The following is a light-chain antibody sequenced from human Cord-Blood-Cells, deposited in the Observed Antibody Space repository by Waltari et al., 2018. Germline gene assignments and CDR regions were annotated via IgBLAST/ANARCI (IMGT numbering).Light chain of an antibody. CDR1: SSNIGSTT. J-gene: IGLJ3*02. Sequence: QSVLTQPPSASGTPGQRVTIPCSGSSSNIGSTTVNWYQQPPGTAPKLLIYTNNQRPSGLPDRFSGSKSGTSASLAISGLQSEDEADYYCAAWDDSLNGWVFGGGTKLTVL. CDR3: AAWDDSLNGWV. V-gene: IGLV1-44*01. CDR2: TNN.